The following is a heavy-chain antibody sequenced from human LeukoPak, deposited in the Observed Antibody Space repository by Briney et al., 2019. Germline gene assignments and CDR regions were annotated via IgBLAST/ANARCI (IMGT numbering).Heavy chain of an antibody. CDR2: INHSGST. V-gene: IGHV4-34*01. CDR3: ARTGRIAARPGPDY. CDR1: GGSFSGYY. D-gene: IGHD6-6*01. Sequence: SETLSLTCAVYGGSFSGYYWSWIRQPPGKGLEWIGEINHSGSTNYNPSLKSRVTISVDTSKNQFSLKLSSVTAADTAVYYCARTGRIAARPGPDYWGQGTLVTVSS. J-gene: IGHJ4*02.